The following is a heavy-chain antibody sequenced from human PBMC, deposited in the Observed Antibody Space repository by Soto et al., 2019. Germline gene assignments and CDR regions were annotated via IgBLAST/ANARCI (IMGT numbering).Heavy chain of an antibody. D-gene: IGHD5-18*01. CDR2: ISYDGSNK. CDR3: ARGGRGYSYARASYYYYGMDV. Sequence: QPGGSLRLSCAASGFTFSSYAMHWVRQAPGKGLEWVAVISYDGSNKYYADSVKGRFTISRDNSKNTLYLQMNSLRAEDTAVYYCARGGRGYSYARASYYYYGMDVWRQGTTVTVSS. CDR1: GFTFSSYA. V-gene: IGHV3-30-3*01. J-gene: IGHJ6*02.